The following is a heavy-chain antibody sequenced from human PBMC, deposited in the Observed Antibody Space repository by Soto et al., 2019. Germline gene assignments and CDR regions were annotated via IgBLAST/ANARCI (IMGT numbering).Heavy chain of an antibody. Sequence: QVQLVESGGGLVPPGGSLRLSCAGSGFTFGDSYMSWIRQAPGQGLEWLSYISPGSRYPAYADSVKGRFTISRDNAKRSLYLQMMGLTAEDTAIYYCVRGGGGGLFDPWGQGTMVTVSS. CDR2: ISPGSRYP. CDR3: VRGGGGGLFDP. V-gene: IGHV3-11*06. CDR1: GFTFGDSY. J-gene: IGHJ5*02. D-gene: IGHD2-15*01.